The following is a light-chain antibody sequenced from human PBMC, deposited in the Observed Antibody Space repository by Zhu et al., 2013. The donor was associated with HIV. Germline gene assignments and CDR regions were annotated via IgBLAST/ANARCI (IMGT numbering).Light chain of an antibody. J-gene: IGLJ2*01. CDR2: DSN. V-gene: IGLV1-51*01. Sequence: QSVLTQPPSVSAAPGQKVTTSCSGSSSNIGNNYVSWYQHLPGTAPKLLIYDSNKRPSGIPDRFSGSKSGTSATLGITGLQTGDEADYYCGTWDTTLSAVVFGGGTELTVL. CDR1: SSNIGNNY. CDR3: GTWDTTLSAVV.